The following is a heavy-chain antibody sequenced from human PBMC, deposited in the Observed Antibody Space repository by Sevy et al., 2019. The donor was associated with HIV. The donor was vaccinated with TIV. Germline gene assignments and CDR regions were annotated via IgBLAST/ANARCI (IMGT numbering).Heavy chain of an antibody. CDR1: GFTFSSYG. Sequence: GGSLRLSCAASGFTFSSYGMHWVRQAPGKGLEWVAVISYDGSNKYYADSVKGRFTISRDNSKNTLYLQMNSLRAEDTAVYYCAKPHRGGSSSWMDAFDIWGQGTMVTVSS. D-gene: IGHD6-13*01. CDR3: AKPHRGGSSSWMDAFDI. V-gene: IGHV3-30*18. J-gene: IGHJ3*02. CDR2: ISYDGSNK.